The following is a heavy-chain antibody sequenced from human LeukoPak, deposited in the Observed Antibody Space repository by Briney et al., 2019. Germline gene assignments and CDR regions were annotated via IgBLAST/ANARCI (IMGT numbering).Heavy chain of an antibody. CDR1: GFTVISNY. D-gene: IGHD4-17*01. CDR2: IYSDGST. V-gene: IGHV3-66*01. Sequence: GGSLRLSCVASGFTVISNYMTWVRQAPGKGLEWVSVIYSDGSTYYADSVKGRFTISRDNSKNSLYLQMNSLRAEDTAVYYCARDKSYGDSEDYWGQGTLVTVSS. CDR3: ARDKSYGDSEDY. J-gene: IGHJ4*02.